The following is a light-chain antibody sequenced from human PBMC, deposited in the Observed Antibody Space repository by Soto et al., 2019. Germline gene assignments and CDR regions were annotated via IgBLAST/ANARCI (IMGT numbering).Light chain of an antibody. V-gene: IGKV3-11*01. J-gene: IGKJ3*01. CDR1: QSVSSY. Sequence: EIVLTQSPATLSLSPGERATLSCRASQSVSSYLAWYQQKPGQAPRLLIYDTPNRASGIPARFSGSGSGTDFTLTISSLEPEDFAVYFCQQRSSWPPAFGPGTKVDIK. CDR3: QQRSSWPPA. CDR2: DTP.